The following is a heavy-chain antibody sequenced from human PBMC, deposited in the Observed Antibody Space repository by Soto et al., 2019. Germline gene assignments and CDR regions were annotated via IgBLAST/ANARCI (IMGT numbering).Heavy chain of an antibody. J-gene: IGHJ4*02. V-gene: IGHV4-61*01. CDR3: ARGRIEGGRNFGY. Sequence: SETLSLTCTVSGGSVTGGNYCWNWIRQPPGKGLEWIGYIYYTGSTNYNPSLGSRVTISVDTSKNQFSLKLSSVTAADTAVYYCARGRIEGGRNFGYWGQGTLVTVSS. CDR2: IYYTGST. CDR1: GGSVTGGNYC. D-gene: IGHD1-26*01.